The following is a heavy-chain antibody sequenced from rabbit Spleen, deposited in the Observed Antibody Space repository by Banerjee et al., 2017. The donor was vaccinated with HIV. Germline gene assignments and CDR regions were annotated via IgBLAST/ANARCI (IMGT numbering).Heavy chain of an antibody. D-gene: IGHD1-1*01. CDR3: ARDTSSSFSSYGMDL. J-gene: IGHJ6*01. Sequence: QSLEESGGDLVKPGASLTLTCTASGVSFSSNSYMCWVRQAPGKGLEWIGCIDAGSSGFTYFATWAKGRFTCSKTSLTTVTLQMTSLTAADTATYFCARDTSSSFSSYGMDLWGQGTLVTVS. CDR2: IDAGSSGFT. V-gene: IGHV1S40*01. CDR1: GVSFSSNSY.